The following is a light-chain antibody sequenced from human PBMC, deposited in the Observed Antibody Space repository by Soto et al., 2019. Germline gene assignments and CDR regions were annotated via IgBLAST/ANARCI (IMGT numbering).Light chain of an antibody. CDR3: CSYAGSFTGV. J-gene: IGLJ3*02. Sequence: QSALTQPRSVSGSPGQSVTISCTGTSSDVGDHDLVSWYQQHPGKAPKVMIFEVSERPSGVPDRFSGSKSGNTASLTISGLQADDEADYYCCSYAGSFTGVFGGGTQLTVL. CDR2: EVS. V-gene: IGLV2-11*01. CDR1: SSDVGDHDL.